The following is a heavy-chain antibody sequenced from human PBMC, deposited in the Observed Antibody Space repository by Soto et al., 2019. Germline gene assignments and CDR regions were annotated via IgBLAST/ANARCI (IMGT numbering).Heavy chain of an antibody. Sequence: EVQLLESGGGLAQPGGSLRLSCAASGFTFRDYAMSWVRQAPGKGLEWVSGLVGSGGDINYAASVRGRYTVSRHNYKNMLLLQMNSKKAEDTAVYYCAKHAIANNGVWESFHLCGQGTTVTVSS. CDR2: LVGSGGDI. CDR1: GFTFRDYA. J-gene: IGHJ3*01. D-gene: IGHD2-8*01. CDR3: AKHAIANNGVWESFHL. V-gene: IGHV3-23*01.